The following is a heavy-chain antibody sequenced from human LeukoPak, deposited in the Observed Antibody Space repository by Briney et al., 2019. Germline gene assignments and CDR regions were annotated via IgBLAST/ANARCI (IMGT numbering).Heavy chain of an antibody. D-gene: IGHD1-26*01. CDR3: AKVEESGSFHDAFDI. Sequence: PGRSLRLSCAASGFTFSSYGMHWVRQAPGKGLEWVAVISYDGSNKYYADSVKGRFTISRDNSKNTLYLQMNSLRAEDTAVYYCAKVEESGSFHDAFDIWGQGTMVTISS. CDR1: GFTFSSYG. J-gene: IGHJ3*02. V-gene: IGHV3-30*18. CDR2: ISYDGSNK.